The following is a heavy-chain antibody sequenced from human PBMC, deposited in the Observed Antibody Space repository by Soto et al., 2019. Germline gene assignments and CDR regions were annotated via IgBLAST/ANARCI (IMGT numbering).Heavy chain of an antibody. V-gene: IGHV4-61*01. CDR1: GGSVSSGSYY. CDR3: ARGIQLWLRSNSGYYFDY. D-gene: IGHD5-18*01. J-gene: IGHJ4*02. CDR2: IYYSGST. Sequence: SETLSLTCTVSGGSVSSGSYYWSWIRQPPGKGLEWIGYIYYSGSTNYNPSLKSRVTISVDTSKNQFSLKLSSVTAADTAVYYCARGIQLWLRSNSGYYFDYWGQGTLVTVSS.